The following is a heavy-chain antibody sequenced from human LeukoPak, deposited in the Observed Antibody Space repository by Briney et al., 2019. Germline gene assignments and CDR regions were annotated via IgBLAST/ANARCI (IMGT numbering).Heavy chain of an antibody. CDR2: IGGLGDRI. J-gene: IGHJ4*02. CDR1: GFTFSNYG. D-gene: IGHD5-12*01. Sequence: GGTLRLSCAASGFTFSNYGMNWVRQAPGKGLEWVSGIGGLGDRIYYADSVRGRFTISRDNSKNTLYLYMNSLRDEDTAIYYCAQDGPWLRFDSWGQGTLVTVSS. CDR3: AQDGPWLRFDS. V-gene: IGHV3-23*01.